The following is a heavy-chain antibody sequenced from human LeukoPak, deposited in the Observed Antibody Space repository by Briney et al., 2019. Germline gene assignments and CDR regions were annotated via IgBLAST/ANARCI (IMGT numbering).Heavy chain of an antibody. CDR2: ISGSGGST. CDR3: AKSPGGYYFDY. CDR1: GFTFGSYG. D-gene: IGHD3-10*01. Sequence: GGSLRLSCAASGFTFGSYGMHWVRQAQGKGLEWVSAISGSGGSTYYADSVKGRFTISRDNSKNTLYLQMNSLRAEDTAVYYCAKSPGGYYFDYWGQGTLVTVSS. V-gene: IGHV3-23*01. J-gene: IGHJ4*02.